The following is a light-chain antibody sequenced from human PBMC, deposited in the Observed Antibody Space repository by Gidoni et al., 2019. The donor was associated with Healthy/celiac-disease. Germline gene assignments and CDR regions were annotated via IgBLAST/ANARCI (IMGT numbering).Light chain of an antibody. J-gene: IGKJ1*01. V-gene: IGKV1-39*01. Sequence: DIKLTQSPSSLSASVGDRVTITCRASKSISSYLNRYQQKPGEDPKLLISAASSLQSGVASRFSGSGCGTDFTLTISSRQPEDVATYYCQQSYSTPRTFGQGTKVEIK. CDR1: KSISSY. CDR2: AAS. CDR3: QQSYSTPRT.